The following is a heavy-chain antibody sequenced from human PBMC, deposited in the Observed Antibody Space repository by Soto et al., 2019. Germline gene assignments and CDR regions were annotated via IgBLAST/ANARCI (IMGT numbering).Heavy chain of an antibody. D-gene: IGHD3-22*01. V-gene: IGHV1-46*03. CDR3: ARGVGYSDSSGYPFAY. Sequence: VQLVQSGAEVKRPGASVKISCKASGDTLSTYYMHWARQAPGQGLEWMGIINPRSGKTNYPQKFQGRATMTSDTSTTTVYMELSTLRSEDTAMYYCARGVGYSDSSGYPFAYWGQGTLVTVSS. CDR1: GDTLSTYY. J-gene: IGHJ4*02. CDR2: INPRSGKT.